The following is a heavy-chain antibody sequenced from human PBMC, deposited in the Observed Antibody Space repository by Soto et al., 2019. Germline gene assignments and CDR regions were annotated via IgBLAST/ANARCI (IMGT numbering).Heavy chain of an antibody. CDR2: LDQSGGT. V-gene: IGHV4-34*01. D-gene: IGHD6-19*01. Sequence: XETLSLTCAVFGDSLRGQSWNWIRQSPGKGLEWIGELDQSGGTNYNPSLKSRAIISDDTSKNQFSLTLTSVTAADTAVYYCAREDSNGWSGESLDVWGQGTTVTVSS. CDR1: GDSLRGQS. J-gene: IGHJ6*02. CDR3: AREDSNGWSGESLDV.